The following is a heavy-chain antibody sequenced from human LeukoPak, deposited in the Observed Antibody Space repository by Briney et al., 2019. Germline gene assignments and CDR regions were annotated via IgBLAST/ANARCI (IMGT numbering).Heavy chain of an antibody. CDR2: MNPNSGNT. D-gene: IGHD2-2*02. V-gene: IGHV1-8*01. CDR1: GYTFTSYD. J-gene: IGHJ6*02. CDR3: ARGLGYCSSTSCYSYYYYGMDV. Sequence: ASVKVSCKASGYTFTSYDINWVRQATGQGLEWMGWMNPNSGNTGYAQKFQGRVTMTRNTSISTAYMELSSLRSEDTAVYYCARGLGYCSSTSCYSYYYYGMDVWGQGTTVTVSS.